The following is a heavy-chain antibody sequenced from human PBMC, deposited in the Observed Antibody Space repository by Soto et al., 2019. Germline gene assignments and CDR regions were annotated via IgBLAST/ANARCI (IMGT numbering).Heavy chain of an antibody. J-gene: IGHJ6*03. CDR1: GYTFTSYD. CDR3: ASLGYDYEGYYYYYTDV. CDR2: MNPNSGNT. D-gene: IGHD5-12*01. Sequence: GASVKVSCKASGYTFTSYDINWVRQATGQGLEWMGWMNPNSGNTGYAQKFQGRVTMTRNTSISTAYMELSSLRSEDTAAYYCASLGYDYEGYYYYYTDVWGKGTTVTVSS. V-gene: IGHV1-8*01.